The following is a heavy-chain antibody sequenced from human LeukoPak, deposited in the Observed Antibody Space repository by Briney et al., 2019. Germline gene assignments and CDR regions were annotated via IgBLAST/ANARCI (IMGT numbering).Heavy chain of an antibody. D-gene: IGHD3-3*01. CDR2: INSDGSST. J-gene: IGHJ4*02. Sequence: PAGSLRLSCAASGFTFSNYWMHWVRQAPGKGLVWISRINSDGSSTSYADSVKGRFTISRDNAKNTLSLQMNSLRAEDTAVYYCARDYDFWSGFFDYWGQGTLVTVSS. CDR1: GFTFSNYW. CDR3: ARDYDFWSGFFDY. V-gene: IGHV3-74*01.